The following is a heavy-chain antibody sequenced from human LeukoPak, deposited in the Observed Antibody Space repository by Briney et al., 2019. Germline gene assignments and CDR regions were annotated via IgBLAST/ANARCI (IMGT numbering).Heavy chain of an antibody. CDR2: ISSSGSTI. V-gene: IGHV3-11*01. J-gene: IGHJ4*02. D-gene: IGHD4-17*01. CDR1: GFTFSDYY. CDR3: ARARTTAFNFWNY. Sequence: GGSLRLSCAASGFTFSDYYMSWIRQAPGKGLEWVSYISSSGSTIYYADSVKGRFTISRDNAKNSLYLQMNSLRAEDTAVYYCARARTTAFNFWNYWGQGTLVTVSS.